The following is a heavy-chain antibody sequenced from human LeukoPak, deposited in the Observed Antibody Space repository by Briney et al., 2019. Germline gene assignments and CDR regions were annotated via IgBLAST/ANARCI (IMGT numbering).Heavy chain of an antibody. Sequence: SETLSLTCAVYGGSFSGYYWSWIRQPPGKGLEWIGEINHSGSTNYNPSLKSRVTISVDTSKNQFSLKLSSVTAADTAVYYCARSRITIFGVDSNWFDPWGQGTLVTVSS. V-gene: IGHV4-34*01. CDR3: ARSRITIFGVDSNWFDP. CDR1: GGSFSGYY. J-gene: IGHJ5*02. CDR2: INHSGST. D-gene: IGHD3-3*01.